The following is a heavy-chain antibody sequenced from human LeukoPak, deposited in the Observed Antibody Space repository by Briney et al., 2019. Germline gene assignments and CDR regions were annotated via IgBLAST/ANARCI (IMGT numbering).Heavy chain of an antibody. J-gene: IGHJ4*02. CDR2: IKEDGSEK. V-gene: IGHV3-7*03. D-gene: IGHD5-18*01. CDR1: GFTFRSYW. Sequence: GGSLRLSCAASGFTFRSYWMSWVRRAPGKGLEWVANIKEDGSEKYYVDSVKGRFTIPRDSAKNSLYLQMNSLRVEDTAVYYCARDHNYGSDYWGQGTLVTVSS. CDR3: ARDHNYGSDY.